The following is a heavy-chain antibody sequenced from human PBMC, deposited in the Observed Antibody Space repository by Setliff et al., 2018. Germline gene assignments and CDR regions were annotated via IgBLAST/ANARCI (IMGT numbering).Heavy chain of an antibody. CDR1: GYTFTTYY. D-gene: IGHD3-3*01. CDR2: INPSDGST. Sequence: ASVKVSCKASGYTFTTYYMHWVRQAPGQGLGWMGVINPSDGSTTYAQKFQGRVKMTRDTSTNTVYMQLSSLRSEDTAAYYCARESTAKNFWGEYSDYWGQGTLVTVSS. J-gene: IGHJ4*02. V-gene: IGHV1-46*01. CDR3: ARESTAKNFWGEYSDY.